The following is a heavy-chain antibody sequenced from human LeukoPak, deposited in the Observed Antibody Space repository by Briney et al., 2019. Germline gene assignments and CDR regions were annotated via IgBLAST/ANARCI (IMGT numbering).Heavy chain of an antibody. Sequence: PSETLSLTFTVSGGSISSYYWSWIRQPPGKGLEWIGYIYYSGSTNYNPSLKSRVTISVDTSKNQFSLKLSSVTAADTAVYYCARVKTGYCSSTSCYGSYYYYMDVWGKGTTVTVSS. CDR3: ARVKTGYCSSTSCYGSYYYYMDV. J-gene: IGHJ6*03. CDR2: IYYSGST. D-gene: IGHD2-2*01. V-gene: IGHV4-59*08. CDR1: GGSISSYY.